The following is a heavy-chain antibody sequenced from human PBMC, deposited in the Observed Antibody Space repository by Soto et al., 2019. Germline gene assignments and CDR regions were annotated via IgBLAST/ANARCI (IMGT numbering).Heavy chain of an antibody. J-gene: IGHJ6*02. CDR2: IYPGDSDT. CDR3: ARILELPYYYYGMDV. Sequence: EVQLVQSGAEVKKPGESLKISCKGSGYSFTSYWIGWVRQMPGKGLEWMGIIYPGDSDTRYSPSFQGQVTISADKSISTAYLQWSSLKASDTAMYYCARILELPYYYYGMDVWGQGTTVTVSS. D-gene: IGHD1-7*01. V-gene: IGHV5-51*01. CDR1: GYSFTSYW.